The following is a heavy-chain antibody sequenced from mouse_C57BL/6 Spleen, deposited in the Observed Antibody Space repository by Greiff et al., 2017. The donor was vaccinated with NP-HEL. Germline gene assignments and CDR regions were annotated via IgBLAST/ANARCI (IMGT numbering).Heavy chain of an antibody. CDR3: ARDGNFSFDY. CDR2: INPSSGYT. D-gene: IGHD2-1*01. CDR1: GYTFTSYT. Sequence: VQLQQSGAELARPGASVTMSCKASGYTFTSYTMHWVKQRPGQGLEWIGYINPSSGYTKYNQKFKDKATLTADKSSSTAYMQLSSLTSEDSAVYYCARDGNFSFDYWGQGTTLTVSS. V-gene: IGHV1-4*01. J-gene: IGHJ2*01.